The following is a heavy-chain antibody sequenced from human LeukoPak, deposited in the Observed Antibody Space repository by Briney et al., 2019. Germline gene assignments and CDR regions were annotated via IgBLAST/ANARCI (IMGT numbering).Heavy chain of an antibody. CDR2: ISSSSSYI. J-gene: IGHJ6*02. CDR1: GFTFSSYA. CDR3: ARGGAARGMDV. D-gene: IGHD1-26*01. V-gene: IGHV3-21*01. Sequence: GGSLRLSCAASGFTFSSYAMSWVRQAPGKGLEWVSSISSSSSYIYYADSVKGRFTISRDNAKNSLYLQMNSLRAEDTAVYYCARGGAARGMDVWGQGTTVTVSS.